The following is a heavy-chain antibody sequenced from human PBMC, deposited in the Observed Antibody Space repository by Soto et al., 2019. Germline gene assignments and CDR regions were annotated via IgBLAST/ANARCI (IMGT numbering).Heavy chain of an antibody. CDR2: IHSSGSI. CDR1: GGSISSDAYY. Sequence: SETLSLTCTVSGGSISSDAYYWSWIRQAPGRGLEWIGYIHSSGSIYYNPSLKSRATMSIDTARNQFSLKVSSVTVADTAVYYCARDLDGLHDDNSGPYPRPGWGQGTLVT. CDR3: ARDLDGLHDDNSGPYPRPG. J-gene: IGHJ1*01. D-gene: IGHD3-22*01. V-gene: IGHV4-30-4*01.